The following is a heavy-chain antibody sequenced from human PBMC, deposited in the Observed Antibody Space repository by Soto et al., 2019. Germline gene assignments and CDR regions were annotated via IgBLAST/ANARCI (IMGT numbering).Heavy chain of an antibody. V-gene: IGHV1-18*01. Sequence: QVQLVQSGAEVKKPGASVKVSCKASGYTFNSYGISWVRQAPGQGLEWMGWISAYNGNRNYAQKFQGRVTMTTDTSKSTAYMELRSLSYDDTAVYKCARHGPPLDYWGQGTPVTVSS. CDR2: ISAYNGNR. J-gene: IGHJ4*02. CDR3: ARHGPPLDY. CDR1: GYTFNSYG.